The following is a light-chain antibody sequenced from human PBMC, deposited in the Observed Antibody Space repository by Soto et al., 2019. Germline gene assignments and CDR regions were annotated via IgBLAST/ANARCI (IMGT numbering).Light chain of an antibody. CDR3: TSYTSISTYV. CDR1: SRDVGGHNS. V-gene: IGLV2-14*01. J-gene: IGLJ1*01. CDR2: NVS. Sequence: QSVLTQPASVSGSPGQSITISCTGTSRDVGGHNSVSWYQQHPGKAPKLMIYNVSNRPSGVSNRFSGSKSGNTASLTISGLLAEDEADYYCTSYTSISTYVFGAFTEVTVL.